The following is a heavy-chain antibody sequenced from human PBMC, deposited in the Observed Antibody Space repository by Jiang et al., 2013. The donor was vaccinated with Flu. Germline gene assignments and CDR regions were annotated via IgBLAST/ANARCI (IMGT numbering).Heavy chain of an antibody. CDR2: ISSSSSYI. CDR1: GFTFSSYS. CDR3: ARDNTVPTLDAFDI. J-gene: IGHJ3*02. Sequence: RLSCAASGFTFSSYSMNWVRQAPGKGLEWVSSISSSSSYIYYADSVKGRFTISRDNAKNSLYLQMNSLRAEDTAVYYCARDNTVPTLDAFDIWGQGTMVTVSS. V-gene: IGHV3-21*01. D-gene: IGHD4-17*01.